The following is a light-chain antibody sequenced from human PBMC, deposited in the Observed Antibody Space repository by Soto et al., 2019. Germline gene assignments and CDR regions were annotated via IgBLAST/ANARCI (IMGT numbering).Light chain of an antibody. CDR3: QQYSIWRT. Sequence: DIQLTQSPSFLSASVGDRVTITCRASQGIRNYLAWYQQKPGKAPKLLIYAASTLQSRVPSRFSGSGSGTEFTLTISSLQSEDFAVYYCQQYSIWRTFGQGTKVDI. J-gene: IGKJ1*01. CDR2: AAS. V-gene: IGKV1-9*01. CDR1: QGIRNY.